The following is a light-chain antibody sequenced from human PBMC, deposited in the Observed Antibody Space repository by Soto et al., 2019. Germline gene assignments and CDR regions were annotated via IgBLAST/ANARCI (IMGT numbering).Light chain of an antibody. CDR3: QQYGSSPNT. J-gene: IGKJ2*01. Sequence: EIVLTQSPGTLSLSPGERATLSCRASQSVSSSYFAWYQQKPGQAPRLLIYGASSRATGIPDRFSGSGSGPDFTLTISRLEPEDFAVYSCQQYGSSPNTFGQGTKLEIK. CDR2: GAS. CDR1: QSVSSSY. V-gene: IGKV3-20*01.